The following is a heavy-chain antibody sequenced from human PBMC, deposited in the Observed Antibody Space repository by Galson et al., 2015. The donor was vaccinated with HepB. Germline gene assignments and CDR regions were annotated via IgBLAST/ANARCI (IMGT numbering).Heavy chain of an antibody. V-gene: IGHV3-21*01. CDR1: GFTFSTYS. CDR3: TGDEKRSDFGVADR. Sequence: SLRLSCAASGFTFSTYSMNWVRQAPGKGLEWVSSISCTGWSIYYSDSVKGRFTIFRDHSKNSLYLQVSSLRVEDTAVYYCTGDEKRSDFGVADRWGQGTLVTVSS. D-gene: IGHD3-3*01. CDR2: ISCTGWSI. J-gene: IGHJ5*02.